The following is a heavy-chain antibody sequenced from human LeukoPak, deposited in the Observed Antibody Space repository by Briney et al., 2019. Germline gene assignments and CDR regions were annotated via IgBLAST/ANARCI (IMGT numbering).Heavy chain of an antibody. CDR3: ASAGHGFWSGYFDY. V-gene: IGHV3-48*03. CDR2: ISSSGSTI. D-gene: IGHD3-3*01. Sequence: PGGSLRLSCAASGFTFSSYEMNWVRQAPGKGLEWVSYISSSGSTIYYADSVKGRFTISRDNAKNSLYLQMNSLRAEDTAVYYRASAGHGFWSGYFDYWGQGTLVTVSS. J-gene: IGHJ4*02. CDR1: GFTFSSYE.